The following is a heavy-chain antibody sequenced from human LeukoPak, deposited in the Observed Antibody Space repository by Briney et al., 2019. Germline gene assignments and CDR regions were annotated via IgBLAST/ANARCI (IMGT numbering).Heavy chain of an antibody. Sequence: PSETLSLTCTVSGGSISSYYWSWIRQPPGKGLEWIGYIYYSGTTNYNPSLKSRVTISVDMSKNQFSLKLNSVTAADTAVYYCARGVYIAAAQYAYWGQGTLVTVSS. J-gene: IGHJ4*02. CDR2: IYYSGTT. CDR3: ARGVYIAAAQYAY. D-gene: IGHD6-13*01. V-gene: IGHV4-59*01. CDR1: GGSISSYY.